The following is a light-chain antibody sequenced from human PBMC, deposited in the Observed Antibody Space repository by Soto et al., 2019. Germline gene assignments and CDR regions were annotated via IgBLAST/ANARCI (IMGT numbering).Light chain of an antibody. J-gene: IGLJ3*02. CDR2: DVS. CDR3: CSYADNYSLV. V-gene: IGLV2-11*01. Sequence: QSALTQPRSVSGSPGQSVTISCTGTSSDVGGYNYVSWYEQPPGKAPKLMIYDVSKRPSGVPDRFSGSKSGNTASLTIAGLQTEDEADYYCCSYADNYSLVFGGGTKLTVL. CDR1: SSDVGGYNY.